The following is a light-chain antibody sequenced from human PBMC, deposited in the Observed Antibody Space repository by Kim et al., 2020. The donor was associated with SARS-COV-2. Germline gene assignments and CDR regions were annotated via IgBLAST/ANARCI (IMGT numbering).Light chain of an antibody. CDR3: QQYNTDPST. Sequence: DIQMTQSPSTLSASVGDRVTITCRASEDISSQLAWYEQKPEEAPKPLIYDASSLGSGVSSRFSGSGSGTDFTLTITYLQPDDFATYYCQQYNTDPSTFGQGTKLEI. V-gene: IGKV1-5*01. J-gene: IGKJ2*01. CDR1: EDISSQ. CDR2: DAS.